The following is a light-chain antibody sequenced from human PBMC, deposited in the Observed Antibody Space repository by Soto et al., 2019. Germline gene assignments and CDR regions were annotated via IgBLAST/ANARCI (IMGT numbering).Light chain of an antibody. CDR1: QGVGTW. CDR3: QQGDSFPLS. Sequence: DIQMTQSPSSVSASVGDRVTITCRASQGVGTWLAWFQQKPGEAPRLLIYTASTLHSGVPSRFSGSGSGTDFTLTITRLQPEDFATYYWQQGDSFPLSFGGGTKVEIK. V-gene: IGKV1-12*01. J-gene: IGKJ4*01. CDR2: TAS.